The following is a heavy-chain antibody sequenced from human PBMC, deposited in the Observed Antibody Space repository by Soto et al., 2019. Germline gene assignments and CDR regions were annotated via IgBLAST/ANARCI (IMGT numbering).Heavy chain of an antibody. D-gene: IGHD3-10*01. Sequence: QVQLVESGGGLVGPGGSLRLTCAASGFTLSGYYMTWMRQTPGKGLEWVSFIGKTGSDIHYADSVEGRFTISRDNAKNSLYLQMNSLRAEDTAVYYCAREIGNPLPYGPVDYWGQGTLVTVSS. CDR1: GFTLSGYY. CDR3: AREIGNPLPYGPVDY. V-gene: IGHV3-11*01. J-gene: IGHJ4*02. CDR2: IGKTGSDI.